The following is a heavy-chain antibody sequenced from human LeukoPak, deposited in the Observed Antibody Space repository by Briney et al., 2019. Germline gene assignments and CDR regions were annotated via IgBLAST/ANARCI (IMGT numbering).Heavy chain of an antibody. CDR1: GYSFTNYD. J-gene: IGHJ4*02. D-gene: IGHD5-12*01. CDR3: ARSPGYSGYDY. CDR2: MNPKSGDT. Sequence: ASVKVSCKASGYSFTNYDINWVRQATGQGLEWMGWMNPKSGDTGYSQKFQGRVFITRDTSINTAYMELSSLGSDDTAVYYCARSPGYSGYDYWGQGTLVTVSS. V-gene: IGHV1-8*03.